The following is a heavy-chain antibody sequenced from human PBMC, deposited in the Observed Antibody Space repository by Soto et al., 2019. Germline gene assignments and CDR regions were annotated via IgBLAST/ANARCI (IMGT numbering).Heavy chain of an antibody. CDR2: ISGSGGST. J-gene: IGHJ1*01. Sequence: PGGSLRLSCAASGFIFSSYAMSWVRQAPGKGLEWVSAISGSGGSTYYADSVKGRFTISRDNSKNTLYLQMNSLRAEDTAVYYCAKSERYDFWSGYYPEPNSAECFQHWGQGTLVTVSS. CDR1: GFIFSSYA. D-gene: IGHD3-3*01. V-gene: IGHV3-23*01. CDR3: AKSERYDFWSGYYPEPNSAECFQH.